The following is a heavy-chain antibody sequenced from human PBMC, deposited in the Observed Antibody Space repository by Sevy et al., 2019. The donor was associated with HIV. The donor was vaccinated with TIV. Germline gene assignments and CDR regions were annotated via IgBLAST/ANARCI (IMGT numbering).Heavy chain of an antibody. CDR2: ISYDGTIK. J-gene: IGHJ4*02. CDR1: GFTFGSYG. CDR3: AKEGYDILTGFEPGNFDS. D-gene: IGHD3-9*01. Sequence: GGSLRLSCAASGFTFGSYGMHWVRQAPGKGLEWVAVISYDGTIKSYADSVRGRFSISRDNADSTVYLLMDSLRAEDTAVYYGAKEGYDILTGFEPGNFDSWGQGTLVTVSS. V-gene: IGHV3-30*18.